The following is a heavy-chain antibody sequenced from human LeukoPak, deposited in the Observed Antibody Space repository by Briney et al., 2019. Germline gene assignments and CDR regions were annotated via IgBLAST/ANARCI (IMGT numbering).Heavy chain of an antibody. V-gene: IGHV4-34*01. Sequence: SETLSLTCAVYGGSFSGYYWSWIRQPPGKGLEWIGEINHSGSTNYNPSLKSRVTISVDTSKNQFSLKLSSVTAADTAVYYCASWDCGGDCYSGYWGQGTLVTVSS. CDR3: ASWDCGGDCYSGY. CDR1: GGSFSGYY. CDR2: INHSGST. J-gene: IGHJ4*02. D-gene: IGHD2-21*02.